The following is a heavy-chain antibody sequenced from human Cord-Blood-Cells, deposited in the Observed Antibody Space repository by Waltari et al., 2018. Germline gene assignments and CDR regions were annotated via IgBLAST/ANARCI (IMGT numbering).Heavy chain of an antibody. CDR3: AREGDSGSYYPDY. D-gene: IGHD1-26*01. V-gene: IGHV3-33*01. CDR1: GFTFSSYG. J-gene: IGHJ4*02. Sequence: QVQLVESGGGVVQPGRSLRLSCAASGFTFSSYGMHWVRQAPGKGLEWVAVIWYDGSNKYYADSVKGRFIISRDNSKNTLYLQMNSLRAEDTAVYYCAREGDSGSYYPDYWGQGTLVTVSS. CDR2: IWYDGSNK.